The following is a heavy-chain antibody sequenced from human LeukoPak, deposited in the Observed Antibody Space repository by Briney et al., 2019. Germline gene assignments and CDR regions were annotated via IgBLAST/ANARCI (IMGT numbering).Heavy chain of an antibody. J-gene: IGHJ4*02. V-gene: IGHV1-69*01. D-gene: IGHD2-2*02. CDR3: ASNSYQLLYCY. CDR2: IIPIFGTA. CDR1: GXTFSSYA. Sequence: CKASGXTFSSYAISWVRQAPGQGLXWMGGIIPIFGTANYAQKFQGRVTITADESTSTAYMELSSLRSEDTAVYYCASNSYQLLYCYWGQGTLVTVSS.